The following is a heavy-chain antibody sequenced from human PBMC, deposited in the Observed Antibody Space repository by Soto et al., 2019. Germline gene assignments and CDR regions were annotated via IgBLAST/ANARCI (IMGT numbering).Heavy chain of an antibody. Sequence: GGSLRLSCAASGFTFSSYAMHWVRQAPGKGLEWVAVISYDGSNKYYADSVKGRFTISRDNSKNTLYLQMNSLRAEDTAVYYCARVLRGYSGYDLSGMDVWGQGTTVTVSS. V-gene: IGHV3-30-3*01. CDR2: ISYDGSNK. CDR3: ARVLRGYSGYDLSGMDV. J-gene: IGHJ6*02. CDR1: GFTFSSYA. D-gene: IGHD5-12*01.